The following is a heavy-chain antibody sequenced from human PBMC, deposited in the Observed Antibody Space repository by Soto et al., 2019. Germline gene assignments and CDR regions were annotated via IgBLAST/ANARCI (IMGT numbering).Heavy chain of an antibody. CDR1: GFSLSTSGVG. CDR3: ARGLATLPVFAFDI. V-gene: IGHV2-5*01. CDR2: IYWSGDE. J-gene: IGHJ3*02. D-gene: IGHD6-6*01. Sequence: GPTLVNPTQTLTLTCSFSGFSLSTSGVGVGWIRQSPGKALEWLALIYWSGDEHYRPSLKSRLSIFKDTSKDHVVLIMTDMDPVDTATYYCARGLATLPVFAFDIWGQGTMVTVS.